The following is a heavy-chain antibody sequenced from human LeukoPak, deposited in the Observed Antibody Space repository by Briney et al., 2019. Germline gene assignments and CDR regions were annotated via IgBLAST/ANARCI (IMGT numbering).Heavy chain of an antibody. CDR1: GGTFSSYA. CDR2: IIPIFGTA. Sequence: SVKVSCKASGGTFSSYAIGWVRQAPGQGLEWMGGIIPIFGTANYAQKFQGRVTITADESTSTAYMELSSLRSEDTAVYYCARDHCSSTSCYLYFQRWGQGTLATVSS. J-gene: IGHJ1*01. V-gene: IGHV1-69*01. CDR3: ARDHCSSTSCYLYFQR. D-gene: IGHD2-2*01.